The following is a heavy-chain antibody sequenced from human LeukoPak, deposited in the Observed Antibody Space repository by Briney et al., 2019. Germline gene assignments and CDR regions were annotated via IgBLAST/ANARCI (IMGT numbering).Heavy chain of an antibody. CDR2: IYYSGTT. Sequence: SETLSLTCTVSGGSISSYYWNWIRQPPGKGLEWIGYIYYSGTTNYNPSLKSRATVSVDTSKNQFSLKLSSVTAADTAVYYCARGVYIAAAQYGYWGQGTLVTVSS. CDR3: ARGVYIAAAQYGY. V-gene: IGHV4-59*01. D-gene: IGHD6-13*01. J-gene: IGHJ4*02. CDR1: GGSISSYY.